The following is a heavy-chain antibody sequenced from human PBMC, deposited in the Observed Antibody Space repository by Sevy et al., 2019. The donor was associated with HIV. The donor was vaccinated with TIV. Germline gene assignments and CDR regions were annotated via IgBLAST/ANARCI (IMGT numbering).Heavy chain of an antibody. CDR1: GGSISSYY. CDR2: IYYSGST. D-gene: IGHD4-4*01. J-gene: IGHJ5*02. Sequence: SETLSLTCTVSGGSISSYYWSWIRQPPGKGLEWIGYIYYSGSTNYNPSLKSRVTISVDTSKNQFSLKLSSVTAADTAVYYCAHTTMYNWFDPWGQGTLVTVSS. V-gene: IGHV4-59*01. CDR3: AHTTMYNWFDP.